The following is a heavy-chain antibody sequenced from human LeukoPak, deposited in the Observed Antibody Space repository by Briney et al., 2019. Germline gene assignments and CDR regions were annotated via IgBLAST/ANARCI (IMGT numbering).Heavy chain of an antibody. V-gene: IGHV4-39*07. CDR2: IYYSGST. CDR1: GGSISSSSYY. CDR3: ARDWPYDSELPLGANAFDI. D-gene: IGHD3-22*01. J-gene: IGHJ3*02. Sequence: SETLSLTCTVSGGSISSSSYYWGWIRQPPGKGLEWIGSIYYSGSTYYNPSLKSRVTISVDTSKNQFSLKLSSVTAADTAVYYCARDWPYDSELPLGANAFDIWGQGTMVTVSS.